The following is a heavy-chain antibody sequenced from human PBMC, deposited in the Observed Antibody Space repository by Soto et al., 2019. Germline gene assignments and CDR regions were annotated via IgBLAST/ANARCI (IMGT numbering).Heavy chain of an antibody. D-gene: IGHD3-10*01. CDR1: GGSISSSSYY. J-gene: IGHJ4*02. Sequence: SETLSLTCTVSGGSISSSSYYWGWIRQPPGKGLEWIGSIYYSGSTYYNPSLKSRVTISVDTSKNQSSLKLSSVTAADTAVYYCARLSTGAGGAGVRGVIIPLFYFDYWGQGTLVTAPQ. CDR2: IYYSGST. V-gene: IGHV4-39*01. CDR3: ARLSTGAGGAGVRGVIIPLFYFDY.